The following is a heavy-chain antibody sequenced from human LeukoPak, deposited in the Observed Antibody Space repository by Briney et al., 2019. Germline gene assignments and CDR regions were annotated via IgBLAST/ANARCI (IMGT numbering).Heavy chain of an antibody. CDR2: INHSGST. CDR1: GGSFSGYY. J-gene: IGHJ5*02. V-gene: IGHV4-34*01. Sequence: SETLSLTCAVYGGSFSGYYWSWIRQPPGKGLEWIGEINHSGSTNYNPSLKSRVTISVDTSKNQFSLKLSSVTAADTAVYYCARGPRGYSYGYVGFDPWGQGTLVTVSS. CDR3: ARGPRGYSYGYVGFDP. D-gene: IGHD5-18*01.